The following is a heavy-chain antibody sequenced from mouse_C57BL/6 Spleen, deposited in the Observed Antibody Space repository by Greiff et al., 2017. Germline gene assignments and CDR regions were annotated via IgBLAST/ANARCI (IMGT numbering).Heavy chain of an antibody. J-gene: IGHJ2*01. D-gene: IGHD2-1*01. CDR2: IDPEDGDT. CDR3: TSIYGNYFDY. Sequence: EVQLLESGAELVRPGASVKLSCTASGFNIKDYYMHWVKQRPEQGLEWMGRIDPEDGDTEYAPKFQGKATMTADTSSNTAHLQLSSLTSEDTAVYYCTSIYGNYFDYWGQGTTLTVSS. V-gene: IGHV14-1*01. CDR1: GFNIKDYY.